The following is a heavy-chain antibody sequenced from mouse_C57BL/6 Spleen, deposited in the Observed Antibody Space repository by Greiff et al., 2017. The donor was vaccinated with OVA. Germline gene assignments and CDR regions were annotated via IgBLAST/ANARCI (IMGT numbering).Heavy chain of an antibody. CDR2: ISYDGSN. J-gene: IGHJ4*01. V-gene: IGHV3-6*01. D-gene: IGHD3-2*02. CDR3: AREETAQAGMDY. CDR1: GYSITSGYS. Sequence: EVKLVESGPGLVKPSQSLSLTCSVTGYSITSGYSWNWIRQFPGNKLEWMGYISYDGSNNYNPSLKNRISITRDTSKNQFFLKLNSVTTEDTATYYCAREETAQAGMDYWGQGTSVTVSS.